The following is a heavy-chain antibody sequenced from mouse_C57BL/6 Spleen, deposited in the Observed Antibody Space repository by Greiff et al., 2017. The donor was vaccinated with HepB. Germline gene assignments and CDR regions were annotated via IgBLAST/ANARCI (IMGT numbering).Heavy chain of an antibody. CDR2: INPNNGGT. V-gene: IGHV1-26*01. J-gene: IGHJ2*01. D-gene: IGHD1-1*01. CDR1: GYTFTDYY. Sequence: EVKLMESGPELVKPGASVKISCKASGYTFTDYYMNWVKQSHGKSLEWIGDINPNNGGTSYNQKFKGKATLTVDKSSSTAYMELRSLTSEDSAVYYCARGDYYGGSAYWGQGTTLTVSS. CDR3: ARGDYYGGSAY.